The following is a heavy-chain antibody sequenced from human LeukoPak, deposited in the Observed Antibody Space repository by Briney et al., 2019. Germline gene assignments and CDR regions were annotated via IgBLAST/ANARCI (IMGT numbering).Heavy chain of an antibody. D-gene: IGHD5-24*01. CDR2: IIPILGIA. Sequence: SVKVSCKASGGTFSSYAISWVRQAPGQGLEWMGRIIPILGIANYAQKFQGRVTITADKSTSTAYMELSSLRSEDTAVYYCARDGIKRWLQLDYWGQGTLVTVSS. CDR3: ARDGIKRWLQLDY. CDR1: GGTFSSYA. J-gene: IGHJ4*02. V-gene: IGHV1-69*04.